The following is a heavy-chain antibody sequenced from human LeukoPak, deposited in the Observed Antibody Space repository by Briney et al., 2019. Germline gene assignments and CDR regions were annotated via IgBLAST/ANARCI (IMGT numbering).Heavy chain of an antibody. V-gene: IGHV3-48*03. CDR2: ISSSGSTI. CDR1: GFTFRFYE. CDR3: ARVRSLDCSGVSCYTGYMDV. Sequence: GGSLRLSCAVSGFTFRFYEMNWVRQAPGKGLEWVSYISSSGSTIYYADSVKGRFTISRDNAKNSLYLQMNSLRAEHTAVYYCARVRSLDCSGVSCYTGYMDVWGKGTTVTVSS. D-gene: IGHD2-15*01. J-gene: IGHJ6*03.